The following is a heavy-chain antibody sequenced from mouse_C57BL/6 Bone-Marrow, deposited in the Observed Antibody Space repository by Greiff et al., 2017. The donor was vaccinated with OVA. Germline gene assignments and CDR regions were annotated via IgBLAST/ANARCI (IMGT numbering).Heavy chain of an antibody. CDR3: GTRSWYFDV. CDR1: GYTFTSYW. CDR2: IHPNSGST. V-gene: IGHV1-64*01. D-gene: IGHD3-3*01. Sequence: QVQLQQPGAELVKPGASVKLSCKASGYTFTSYWMHWVKQRPGQGLEWIGMIHPNSGSTNYNEKFKSKATLNADKSSSTAYMQLSSLASEDSAVYYCGTRSWYFDVWGTGTTVTVSS. J-gene: IGHJ1*03.